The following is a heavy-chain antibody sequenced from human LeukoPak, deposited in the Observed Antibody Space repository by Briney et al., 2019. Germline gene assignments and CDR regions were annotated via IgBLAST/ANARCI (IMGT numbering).Heavy chain of an antibody. Sequence: GGSLRLSCAASGFTFSSYAMHWVRHAPGKGLEWVAVISYDGSNKYYADSVKGRFTISRDNSKNTLYLQMNSLRAEDTAVYYCARTTVGYYYYMDVWGKGTTVTVSS. CDR2: ISYDGSNK. J-gene: IGHJ6*03. D-gene: IGHD4-11*01. V-gene: IGHV3-30*01. CDR3: ARTTVGYYYYMDV. CDR1: GFTFSSYA.